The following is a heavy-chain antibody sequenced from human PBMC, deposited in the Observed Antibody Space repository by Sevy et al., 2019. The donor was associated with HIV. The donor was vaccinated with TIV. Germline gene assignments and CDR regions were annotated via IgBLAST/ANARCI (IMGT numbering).Heavy chain of an antibody. V-gene: IGHV3-30-3*01. CDR3: ARDQLAGTTVFYYYDGMDV. CDR2: ISYDGSNK. D-gene: IGHD1-1*01. Sequence: GGSLRLSCAASGFTFSSYAMHWVRQAPGKGLEWVAVISYDGSNKYYEDSVKGRFTISRDNSKNTLYLQMNSLRAEDTAVYYCARDQLAGTTVFYYYDGMDVWGQGTTVTVSS. J-gene: IGHJ6*02. CDR1: GFTFSSYA.